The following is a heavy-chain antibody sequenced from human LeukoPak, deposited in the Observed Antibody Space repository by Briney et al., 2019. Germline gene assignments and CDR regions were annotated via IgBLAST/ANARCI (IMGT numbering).Heavy chain of an antibody. CDR3: ARGSVAGTGYFDY. D-gene: IGHD6-19*01. CDR2: INSDGSST. V-gene: IGHV3-74*01. J-gene: IGHJ4*02. CDR1: GFTFSSYW. Sequence: GGSLRLSCAASGFTFSSYWMHWVRQAPGKGLVWVSRINSDGSSTSYADSVKGRFTISRDNVKNTLYLQMNSLRAEDTAVYYCARGSVAGTGYFDYWGQGTLVTVSS.